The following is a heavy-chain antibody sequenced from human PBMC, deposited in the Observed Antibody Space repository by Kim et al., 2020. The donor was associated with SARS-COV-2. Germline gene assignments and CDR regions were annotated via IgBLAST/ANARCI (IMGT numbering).Heavy chain of an antibody. Sequence: GGSLRLSCAASGFMFSNFAIHWVRQAPGKGLEWVAMIWNDGSEKFYADSVKGRFTISRDKAKKTVYLQMNSLRVDDTAMYYCGKGGGAGGGEPRDYGGQGTLITSSS. D-gene: IGHD3-16*01. V-gene: IGHV3-33*03. CDR1: GFMFSNFA. CDR3: GKGGGAGGGEPRDY. J-gene: IGHJ4*02. CDR2: IWNDGSEK.